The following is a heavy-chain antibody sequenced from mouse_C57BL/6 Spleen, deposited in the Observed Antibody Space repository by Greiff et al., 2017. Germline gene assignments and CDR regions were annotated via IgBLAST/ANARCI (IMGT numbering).Heavy chain of an antibody. CDR1: GFTFSSYT. CDR2: ISGGGGNT. D-gene: IGHD2-3*01. CDR3: ARHGLYDGYILFAY. Sequence: EVKVVESGGGLVKPGGSLKLSCAASGFTFSSYTMSWVRQTPEKRLEWVATISGGGGNTYYPDSVKGRFTISRDNAKNTLYLQMSSLRSEDTALYYCARHGLYDGYILFAYWGQGTLVTVSA. V-gene: IGHV5-9*01. J-gene: IGHJ3*01.